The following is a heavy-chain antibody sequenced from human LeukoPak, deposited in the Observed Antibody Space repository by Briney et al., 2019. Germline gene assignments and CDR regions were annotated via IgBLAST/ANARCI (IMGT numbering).Heavy chain of an antibody. D-gene: IGHD3-10*01. J-gene: IGHJ5*01. CDR3: VKDRPNYFGWNGHYYTRNGDS. Sequence: GGSLRLSCAASGFTFSIYAMSWDRQAQGEGLEWVSSITSISDGTFYADSVKGRFTISRDNSKSTLYPQMNSLRAEDTALYYCVKDRPNYFGWNGHYYTRNGDSWGQGTLVTVSS. V-gene: IGHV3-23*01. CDR1: GFTFSIYA. CDR2: ITSISDGT.